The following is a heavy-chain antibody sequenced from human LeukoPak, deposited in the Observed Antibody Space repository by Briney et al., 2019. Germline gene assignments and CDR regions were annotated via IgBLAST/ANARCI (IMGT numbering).Heavy chain of an antibody. CDR1: GYTFTSYG. J-gene: IGHJ4*02. D-gene: IGHD3-3*01. CDR3: ARRYENYDFWSGPLTTEYYFDY. CDR2: ISAYNGNT. V-gene: IGHV1-18*01. Sequence: ASVKVSCKASGYTFTSYGISWVRQAPGQGLEWMGWISAYNGNTNFAQKLQDRVTMTTDTSTSTAYMELRSLRSDDTAVYYCARRYENYDFWSGPLTTEYYFDYWGQGTLVTVSS.